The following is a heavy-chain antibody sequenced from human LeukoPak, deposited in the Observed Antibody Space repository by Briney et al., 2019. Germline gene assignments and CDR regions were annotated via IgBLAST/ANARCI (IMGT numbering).Heavy chain of an antibody. Sequence: SETLSLTSTVSGGSISSGSYYWGWIRQPPGEGLEWIGVIYYSGNTYYSPSLKSRVTISVDTSKNQFSLNLTSVTAADTAVYYCARRIALAAGWFDPWGQGTLVTVSS. D-gene: IGHD6-19*01. CDR1: GGSISSGSYY. V-gene: IGHV4-39*07. J-gene: IGHJ5*02. CDR2: IYYSGNT. CDR3: ARRIALAAGWFDP.